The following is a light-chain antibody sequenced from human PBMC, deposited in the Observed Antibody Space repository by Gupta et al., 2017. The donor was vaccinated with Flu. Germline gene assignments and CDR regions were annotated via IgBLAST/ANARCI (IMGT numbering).Light chain of an antibody. V-gene: IGLV1-51*01. CDR3: GTWDSRLSAAV. CDR2: DNN. J-gene: IGLJ7*01. CDR1: SSNIGNNY. Sequence: SVLTQPPSVSAAPGQTVTISCSGSSSNIGNNYVSWYQQLPGTTPKLLIYDNNKRPSGIPDRFSGSKSGTSATLGITGLQTGDEADYYCGTWDSRLSAAVFGGGTQLTVL.